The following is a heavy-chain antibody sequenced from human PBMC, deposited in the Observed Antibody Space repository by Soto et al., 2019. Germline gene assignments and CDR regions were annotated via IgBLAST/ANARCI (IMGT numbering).Heavy chain of an antibody. Sequence: QVQLVQSGAEVKKPGSSVKVSCKASGGTFSSYTISWVRQAPGQGLEWMGRIIPILGIANYAQKIQGRVTITADKSPSTAYMELSSLRSEDTAVYYCARLIVVVTASGGMDVWGQGTTVTVSS. J-gene: IGHJ6*02. CDR2: IIPILGIA. CDR3: ARLIVVVTASGGMDV. CDR1: GGTFSSYT. D-gene: IGHD2-21*02. V-gene: IGHV1-69*02.